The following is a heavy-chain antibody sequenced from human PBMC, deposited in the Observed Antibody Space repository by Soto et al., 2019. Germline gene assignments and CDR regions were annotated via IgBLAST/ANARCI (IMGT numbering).Heavy chain of an antibody. CDR1: GDSLSSGTYY. Sequence: SETLSLTCTVSGDSLSSGTYYWAWIRQPPGKGLEWIGTIHYGGTISYNPSLKSRVTMSVDTSENQFSLKLSSVTAADTAVYYCARHTYTTSRHDCWGQGTLVTVSS. CDR3: ARHTYTTSRHDC. V-gene: IGHV4-39*01. J-gene: IGHJ4*02. CDR2: IHYGGTI. D-gene: IGHD2-2*02.